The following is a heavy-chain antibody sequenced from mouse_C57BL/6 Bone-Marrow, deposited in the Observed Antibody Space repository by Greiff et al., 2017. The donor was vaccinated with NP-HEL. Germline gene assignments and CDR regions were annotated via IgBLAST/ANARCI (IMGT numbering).Heavy chain of an antibody. V-gene: IGHV5-17*01. J-gene: IGHJ3*01. Sequence: EVKVVESGGGLVKPGGSLKLSCAASGFTFSDYGMHWVRQAPEKGLEWVAYISSGSSTIYYADTVKGRFTLSRDNAKNTLFLQMTSLRSEDTAMYYCAKTAQAAYWGQGTLVTVSA. CDR3: AKTAQAAY. CDR1: GFTFSDYG. D-gene: IGHD3-2*02. CDR2: ISSGSSTI.